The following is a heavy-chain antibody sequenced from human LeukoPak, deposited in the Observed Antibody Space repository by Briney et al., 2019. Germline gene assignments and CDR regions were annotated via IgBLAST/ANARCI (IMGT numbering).Heavy chain of an antibody. V-gene: IGHV3-30*04. CDR1: GFTFSSYA. D-gene: IGHD2-15*01. Sequence: GRSLRLSCAASGFTFSSYAMHWVRQAPGKGLEWVAVISYDGSNKYYADSVKGRFTISRDNSKNTLYLQMNSLRAEDTAVYYCARRYCRGGSCSPGDYWGQGTLVTVSS. J-gene: IGHJ4*02. CDR2: ISYDGSNK. CDR3: ARRYCRGGSCSPGDY.